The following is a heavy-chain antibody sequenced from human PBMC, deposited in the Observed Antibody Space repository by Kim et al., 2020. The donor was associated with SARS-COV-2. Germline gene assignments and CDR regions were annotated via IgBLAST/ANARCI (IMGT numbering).Heavy chain of an antibody. CDR2: INAGNGNT. CDR1: GYTFTSYA. J-gene: IGHJ6*02. V-gene: IGHV1-3*01. Sequence: ASVKVSCKASGYTFTSYAMHWVRQAPGQRLEWMGWINAGNGNTKYSQKFQGRVTITRDTSASTAYMELSSLRSEDTAVYYCAARSRGTPDYGMDVWGQGTTVTVSS. D-gene: IGHD1-7*01. CDR3: AARSRGTPDYGMDV.